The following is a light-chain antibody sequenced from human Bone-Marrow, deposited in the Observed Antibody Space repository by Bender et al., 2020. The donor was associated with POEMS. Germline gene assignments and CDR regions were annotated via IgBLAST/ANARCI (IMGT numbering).Light chain of an antibody. Sequence: QSVLTQPPSASGTPGQMVTISCSGSSSKFGSYPVNWYQQLPGAAPKLVIFNNSQRPSGVPDRFSGSNSGTSASLAISGLLSDDEAEFYCATWDDSLNGWVFGGGTKLTVL. V-gene: IGLV1-44*01. CDR2: NNS. CDR3: ATWDDSLNGWV. CDR1: SSKFGSYP. J-gene: IGLJ3*02.